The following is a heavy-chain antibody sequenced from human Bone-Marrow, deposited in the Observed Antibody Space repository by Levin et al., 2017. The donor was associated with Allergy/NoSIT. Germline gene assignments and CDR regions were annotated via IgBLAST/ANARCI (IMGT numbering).Heavy chain of an antibody. CDR1: GFTVSRNY. Sequence: GGSLRLSCAASGFTVSRNYMSWVRQAPGKGLEWVSLIYSGGDTLYADSVKGRFTISRDNSKNTLYLQMNSLRADDTAVYYCARDGVGTAAGTPWGQGTLVTVSS. V-gene: IGHV3-66*01. CDR3: ARDGVGTAAGTP. D-gene: IGHD6-13*01. J-gene: IGHJ4*02. CDR2: IYSGGDT.